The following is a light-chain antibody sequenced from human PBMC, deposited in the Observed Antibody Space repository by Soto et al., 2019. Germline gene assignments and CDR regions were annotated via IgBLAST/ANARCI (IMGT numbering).Light chain of an antibody. J-gene: IGKJ1*01. CDR2: AAS. V-gene: IGKV1-39*01. Sequence: DIQRTQSPSSLSASVGDRVTISCRASQSISSYLNWYQQKPGKAPKLLIYAASSLQTGVPSRFSGSGSGTDFTLTISSLQPEDFATYYCEQSYNDWTFGQGTKVDI. CDR1: QSISSY. CDR3: EQSYNDWT.